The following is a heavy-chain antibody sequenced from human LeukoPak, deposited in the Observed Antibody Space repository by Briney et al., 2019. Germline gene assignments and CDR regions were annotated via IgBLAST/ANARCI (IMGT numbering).Heavy chain of an antibody. CDR2: INHSGST. V-gene: IGHV4-34*01. CDR1: GGSFSGYY. D-gene: IGHD6-19*01. J-gene: IGHJ4*02. CDR3: ARRRWLVPMPYYFDY. Sequence: SETLSLTCAVYGGSFSGYYWGWIRQPPGKGLEWIGEINHSGSTNYNPSLKSRVTISVDTSKNQFSLKLSSVAAADTAVYYCARRRWLVPMPYYFDYWGQGTLVTVSS.